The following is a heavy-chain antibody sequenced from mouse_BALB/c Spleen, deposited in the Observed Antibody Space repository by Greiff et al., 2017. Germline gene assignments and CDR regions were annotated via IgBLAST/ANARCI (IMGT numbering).Heavy chain of an antibody. J-gene: IGHJ4*01. CDR2: IDPENGDT. CDR3: NAGGDDYAMDD. V-gene: IGHV14-4*02. CDR1: GFNIKDYY. Sequence: EVQLQQSGAELVRSGASVKLSCTASGFNIKDYYMHWVKQRPEQGLEWIGWIDPENGDTEYAPKFQGKATMTADTSSNTAYLQLSSLTSEDTAVYYCNAGGDDYAMDDWGQGTSVTVSS.